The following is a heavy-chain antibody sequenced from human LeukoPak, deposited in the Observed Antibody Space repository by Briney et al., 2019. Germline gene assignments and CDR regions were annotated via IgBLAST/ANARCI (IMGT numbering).Heavy chain of an antibody. D-gene: IGHD1-26*01. CDR2: IKSDGSSS. CDR1: GGSISSYY. V-gene: IGHV3-74*01. CDR3: ARARGRKLDDNWFDP. J-gene: IGHJ5*02. Sequence: ETLSLTCTVSGGSISSYYWSWIRQPPGKGLEWVSRIKSDGSSSSYADSVKGRFTISRDNTKNTLYLQMNSLRAEDTAVYYCARARGRKLDDNWFDPWGQGTLVTVSS.